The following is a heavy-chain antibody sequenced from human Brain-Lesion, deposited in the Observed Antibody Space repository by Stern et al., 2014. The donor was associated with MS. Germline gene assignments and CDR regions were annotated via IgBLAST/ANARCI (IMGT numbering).Heavy chain of an antibody. V-gene: IGHV3-21*01. CDR1: GFTFSDSS. D-gene: IGHD6-13*01. J-gene: IGHJ4*02. CDR2: IRSNQNYI. Sequence: EVQLVESGGGLVKPGGSLRLSCAASGFTFSDSSMFWVRQAPGKGLDWVSCIRSNQNYINYADSVKGRFTISRENARNSLYLQMNRLRVEDTAVYYCATVSPYTSSWYPFFDNWGQGTRVTVSS. CDR3: ATVSPYTSSWYPFFDN.